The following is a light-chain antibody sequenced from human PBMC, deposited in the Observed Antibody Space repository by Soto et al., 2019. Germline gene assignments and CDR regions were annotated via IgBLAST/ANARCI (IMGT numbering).Light chain of an antibody. CDR1: QSISSF. CDR3: QQRSNWPGIT. V-gene: IGKV3-11*01. Sequence: EIVMTQSPATLSVSPGERATLSCRASQSISSFLAWYQQKPGQAPRLLIYDASNRATGIPARFSGSGSGTDFTLTISSLEPEDFAVYYCQQRSNWPGITFGPGTRWISN. J-gene: IGKJ3*01. CDR2: DAS.